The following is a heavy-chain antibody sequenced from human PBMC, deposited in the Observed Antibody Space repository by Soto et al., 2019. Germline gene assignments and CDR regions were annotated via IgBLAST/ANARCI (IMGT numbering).Heavy chain of an antibody. CDR2: IYYSGST. CDR1: GGSISSSSYY. CDR3: VRTSLVVAAATREDY. J-gene: IGHJ4*02. D-gene: IGHD2-15*01. V-gene: IGHV4-39*01. Sequence: SETLSLTCTVSGGSISSSSYYWGWIRQPPGKGLEWIGSIYYSGSTYYNPSLKSRVTISVDTSKNQFSLKLSSVTAADTAVYYFVRTSLVVAAATREDYWGQGTLVTVSS.